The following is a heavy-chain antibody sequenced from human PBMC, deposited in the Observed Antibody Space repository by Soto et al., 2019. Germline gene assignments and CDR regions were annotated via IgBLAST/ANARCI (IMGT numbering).Heavy chain of an antibody. V-gene: IGHV1-8*02. CDR1: GYDFTAYD. J-gene: IGHJ6*02. Sequence: ASVKVSCKTSGYDFTAYDINWVRQASGQGLEWMGWMNPINGATGSARRFQGRVSMTRNTATGTAYLELTSLRSDDTGVYYCGRGPSPRAPAGGTPYYYAMDVWGQGTAVTVSS. CDR2: MNPINGAT. D-gene: IGHD6-13*01. CDR3: GRGPSPRAPAGGTPYYYAMDV.